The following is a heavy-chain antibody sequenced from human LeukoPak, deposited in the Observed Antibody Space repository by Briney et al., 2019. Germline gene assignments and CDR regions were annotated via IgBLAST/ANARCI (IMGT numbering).Heavy chain of an antibody. V-gene: IGHV4-34*01. CDR3: ARAYYYGSGSFDY. CDR1: GGSFSGYY. D-gene: IGHD3-10*01. J-gene: IGHJ4*02. Sequence: SETLSLTCAVYGGSFSGYYWSWIRQPPGKGLEWIGSIYYSGSTYYNPSLKSRVTISVDTSKNQFSLKLSSVTAADTAVYYCARAYYYGSGSFDYWGQGTLVTVSS. CDR2: IYYSGST.